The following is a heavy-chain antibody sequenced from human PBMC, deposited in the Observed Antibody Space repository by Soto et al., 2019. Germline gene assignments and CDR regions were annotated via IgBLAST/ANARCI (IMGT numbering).Heavy chain of an antibody. CDR1: GFTFSSYA. J-gene: IGHJ4*02. Sequence: GGSLRLSCAASGFTFSSYAMNWVRQAPGKGLEWVSLISGSGFSTNSADSVKGRFTISRDNSNNTVCLQMSSLRAEDTAVYFCAKEGFQRLYFDSWGQGTLVTVSS. CDR3: AKEGFQRLYFDS. CDR2: ISGSGFST. V-gene: IGHV3-23*01.